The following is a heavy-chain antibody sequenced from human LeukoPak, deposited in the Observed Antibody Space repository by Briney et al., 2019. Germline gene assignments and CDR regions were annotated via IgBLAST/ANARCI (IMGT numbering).Heavy chain of an antibody. CDR3: AAENDYIWRSYRSLDI. J-gene: IGHJ3*02. V-gene: IGHV1-58*02. CDR1: GFSFTDSA. Sequence: GTSVKVSCEASGFSFTDSAIQWVRQTRGQRLDWIGWIVVGSGDTNYAQKFQERVTITRDMSTSTAYMELRSLTYEDTAVYYCAAENDYIWRSYRSLDIWGQGTMVTVSS. D-gene: IGHD3-16*02. CDR2: IVVGSGDT.